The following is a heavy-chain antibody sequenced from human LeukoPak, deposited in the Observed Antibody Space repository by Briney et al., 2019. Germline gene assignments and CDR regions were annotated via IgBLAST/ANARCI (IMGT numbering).Heavy chain of an antibody. CDR3: ARGMDIVATDY. J-gene: IGHJ4*02. Sequence: SETLSLTCTVSGGSISSYYCSWIRQPPGKGLEWIGYIYYSGGTSYNPSLKSRVTISVDTSKNQFSLKLSSVTAADTAVYYCARGMDIVATDYWGQGTLVTVSS. V-gene: IGHV4-59*01. CDR2: IYYSGGT. D-gene: IGHD5-12*01. CDR1: GGSISSYY.